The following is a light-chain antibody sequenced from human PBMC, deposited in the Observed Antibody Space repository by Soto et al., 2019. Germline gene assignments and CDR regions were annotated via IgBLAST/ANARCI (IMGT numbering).Light chain of an antibody. J-gene: IGKJ3*01. CDR3: QQYATSARLT. CDR1: QTVYSSY. Sequence: EIVLTQSPGTLSLSPGERATLSCRASQTVYSSYLAWYQQKPGQAPRLLIYGASSRATGIPDRFSGSGSGTDFTLTINGLEPEDFAVYYCQQYATSARLTFGPGTNVDI. CDR2: GAS. V-gene: IGKV3-20*01.